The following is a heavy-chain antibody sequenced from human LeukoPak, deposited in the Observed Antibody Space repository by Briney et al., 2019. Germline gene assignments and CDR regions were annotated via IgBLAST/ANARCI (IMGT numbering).Heavy chain of an antibody. CDR1: GFTFSSYA. CDR3: AKDREYSYGPAYFDY. CDR2: ISGSGGSP. V-gene: IGHV3-23*01. Sequence: GGSLRLSCAASGFTFSSYAMSWVRQAPGKGLEWVSAISGSGGSPYYADSVKGRFTISRDNSKNTLYLQMNSLRAEDTAVYYCAKDREYSYGPAYFDYWGQGTLVTVSS. D-gene: IGHD5-18*01. J-gene: IGHJ4*02.